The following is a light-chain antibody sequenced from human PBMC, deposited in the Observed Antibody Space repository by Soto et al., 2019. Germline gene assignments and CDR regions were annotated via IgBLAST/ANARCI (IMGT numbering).Light chain of an antibody. CDR3: QQYGSWRT. CDR2: AAS. J-gene: IGKJ1*01. Sequence: EIVLTQSPATLSLSPGERATLSCRASQSVSSSYLGWYQQKPDQATRLLIYAASSRATGIPDRFSGSGSGTDFTLTISSLEPEECAGYYCQQYGSWRTFGQGTKVEIK. CDR1: QSVSSSY. V-gene: IGKV3-20*01.